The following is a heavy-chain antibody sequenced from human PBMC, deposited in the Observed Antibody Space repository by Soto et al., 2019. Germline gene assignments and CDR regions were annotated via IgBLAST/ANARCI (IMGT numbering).Heavy chain of an antibody. V-gene: IGHV4-4*07. CDR1: GGSISSYY. CDR2: IYTSGST. J-gene: IGHJ6*02. D-gene: IGHD6-19*01. CDR3: ARATSSGWYPYYYGMDV. Sequence: QVQLQESGPGLVKPSETLSLTCTVSGGSISSYYWSWIRQPAGKGLEWIGRIYTSGSTNYNPSLKRRVTMSVDTSKNQFSLKLSSVTAADTAVYYCARATSSGWYPYYYGMDVWGQGTTVTVSS.